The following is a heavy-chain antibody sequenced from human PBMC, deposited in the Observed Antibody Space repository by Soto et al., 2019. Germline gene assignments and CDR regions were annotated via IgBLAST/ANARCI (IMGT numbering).Heavy chain of an antibody. Sequence: QVQLVQSGAEVKKPGASVKVSCKASGYTFTSYDINWVRQAAGQGLEWIGWMNPNSGKAVYAQKFQGRVTMAGNTSMSTAYMALSSLRSDDTAVYFCARGLVVVSATYWDFDLWGRGTLVTVSS. J-gene: IGHJ2*01. D-gene: IGHD2-15*01. V-gene: IGHV1-8*01. CDR2: MNPNSGKA. CDR3: ARGLVVVSATYWDFDL. CDR1: GYTFTSYD.